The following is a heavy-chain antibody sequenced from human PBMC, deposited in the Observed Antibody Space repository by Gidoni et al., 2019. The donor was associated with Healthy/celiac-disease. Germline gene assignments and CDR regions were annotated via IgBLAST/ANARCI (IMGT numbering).Heavy chain of an antibody. CDR1: GGSFSGND. J-gene: IGHJ4*02. CDR3: ARAEATIPCFDY. Sequence: QVQLQQWGAGLLKPSETLSLTCAVYGGSFSGNDWSWSRQPPGMGLEWIGEINHSGSTNYNPSLKTRVTISVDTSKNHFSLKLSSVTAADTAVYYCARAEATIPCFDYWGQGTLVTVSS. V-gene: IGHV4-34*01. CDR2: INHSGST. D-gene: IGHD5-12*01.